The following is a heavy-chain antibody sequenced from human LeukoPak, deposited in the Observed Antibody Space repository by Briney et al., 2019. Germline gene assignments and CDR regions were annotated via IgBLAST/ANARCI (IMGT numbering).Heavy chain of an antibody. CDR2: ISSSGSTI. D-gene: IGHD6-13*01. J-gene: IGHJ6*02. Sequence: GESLRLSCEASGFTFSSYEMNWVRQAPGKGLEWVSYISSSGSTIYYADSVKGRSTISRDNAKNSLYLQMNSLRAEDTAVYYCARDLIAAATYYYYGMDVWGQGTTVTVSS. V-gene: IGHV3-48*03. CDR1: GFTFSSYE. CDR3: ARDLIAAATYYYYGMDV.